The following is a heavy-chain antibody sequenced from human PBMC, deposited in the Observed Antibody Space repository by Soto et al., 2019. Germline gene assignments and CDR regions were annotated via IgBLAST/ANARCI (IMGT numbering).Heavy chain of an antibody. D-gene: IGHD1-26*01. CDR3: AKDRIQSGSYPDY. Sequence: QVQLVESGGGVVQPGRSLRLSCAASGFTFSSYGMHWVRQAPGKGLDWVAVISYDGSNKYYADSVKGRFTISRDNSKNTLYLQMNSLRAEDTAVYYCAKDRIQSGSYPDYWGQGTLVTVSS. J-gene: IGHJ4*02. CDR1: GFTFSSYG. CDR2: ISYDGSNK. V-gene: IGHV3-30*18.